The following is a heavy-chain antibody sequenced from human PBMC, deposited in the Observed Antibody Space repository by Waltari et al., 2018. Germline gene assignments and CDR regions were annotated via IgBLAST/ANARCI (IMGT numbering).Heavy chain of an antibody. D-gene: IGHD3-22*01. CDR1: GFTFSSYW. Sequence: EVQLVESGGGLVQPGGSLRLSCAASGFTFSSYWMQWVRQAPVKGLVCVSNINREGTTIRSGDSVKGRVTISRDNAKNTLYLQMHSLRGEDTAVYYCTRGPHIYDSSLPGGDWGQGTLVTVSS. J-gene: IGHJ1*01. V-gene: IGHV3-74*01. CDR3: TRGPHIYDSSLPGGD. CDR2: INREGTTI.